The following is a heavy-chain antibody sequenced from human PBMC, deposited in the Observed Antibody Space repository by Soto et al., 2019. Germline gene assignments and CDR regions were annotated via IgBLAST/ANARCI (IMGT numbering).Heavy chain of an antibody. Sequence: EVQILQSGGGLEQPGGSLRLSCAASGFTFSNYAMSWIRQAPGKGLEWVSTIRETGNTYYADSVRGRFATSRDNSENPLYLQMSSLRAEDTAVYDCAKQQMGVIRALDYWGQGTLVTVSS. D-gene: IGHD1-26*01. J-gene: IGHJ4*02. V-gene: IGHV3-23*01. CDR2: IRETGNT. CDR3: AKQQMGVIRALDY. CDR1: GFTFSNYA.